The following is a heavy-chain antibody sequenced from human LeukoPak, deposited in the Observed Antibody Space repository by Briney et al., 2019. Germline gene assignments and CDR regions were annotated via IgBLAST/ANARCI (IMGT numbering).Heavy chain of an antibody. V-gene: IGHV1-18*01. CDR1: GYTFTSYG. J-gene: IGHJ4*02. CDR2: ISVYNGNT. D-gene: IGHD3-10*01. Sequence: ASVKVSCKASGYTFTSYGINWVRQAPGQGLEWMGWISVYNGNTNYAQKFQGRVAMTTDTSTSTAYMELRSLRSDDTAVYYCETQRVIYGSGSTPFYYFDYWGQGTLVTVSS. CDR3: ETQRVIYGSGSTPFYYFDY.